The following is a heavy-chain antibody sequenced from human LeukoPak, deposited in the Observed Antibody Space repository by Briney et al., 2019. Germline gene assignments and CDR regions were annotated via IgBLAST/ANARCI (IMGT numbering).Heavy chain of an antibody. CDR1: GGSISSYY. V-gene: IGHV4-59*01. D-gene: IGHD3-10*01. Sequence: SETLSLTCTVSGGSISSYYWSWIRQPPGKGLEWIGYIYYSGSTNYNPSLKSRVTISVDTSKNQFSLKLSSVTAADTAVYYCARERPHYYGSGSYYGDYYYYYYMDVWGKGTMVTVSS. J-gene: IGHJ6*03. CDR3: ARERPHYYGSGSYYGDYYYYYYMDV. CDR2: IYYSGST.